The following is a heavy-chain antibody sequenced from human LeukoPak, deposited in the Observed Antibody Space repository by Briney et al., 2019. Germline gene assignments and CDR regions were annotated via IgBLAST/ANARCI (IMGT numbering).Heavy chain of an antibody. Sequence: GRSLRLSCAASGFTFSSYGMHWVRQAPGKGLEWVAVISYDGSNKYYADSVKGRFTISRDNSKNTLYLQMNSLRAEGTAVYYCAKDHADLFDYWGQGTLVTVSS. CDR3: AKDHADLFDY. J-gene: IGHJ4*02. CDR1: GFTFSSYG. CDR2: ISYDGSNK. V-gene: IGHV3-30*18.